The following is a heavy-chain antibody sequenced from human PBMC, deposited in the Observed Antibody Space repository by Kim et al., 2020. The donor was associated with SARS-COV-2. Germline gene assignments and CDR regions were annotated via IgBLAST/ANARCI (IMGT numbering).Heavy chain of an antibody. D-gene: IGHD3-10*01. Sequence: ASVKVSCKTPGYTFSAYYVHWVRQAPGQGPEWMGWINPKSGDTKYAQKFQGRVIMTRDTSSSTIYMELRRLRSDDTAVYYCAREGGTVRGAATYNWFDPWGQGTLVRVSS. CDR1: GYTFSAYY. J-gene: IGHJ5*02. CDR2: INPKSGDT. CDR3: AREGGTVRGAATYNWFDP. V-gene: IGHV1-2*02.